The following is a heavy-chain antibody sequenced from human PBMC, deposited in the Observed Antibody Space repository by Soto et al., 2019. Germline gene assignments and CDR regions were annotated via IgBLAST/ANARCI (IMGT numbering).Heavy chain of an antibody. D-gene: IGHD1-26*01. J-gene: IGHJ6*02. V-gene: IGHV5-51*01. Sequence: GESLKISCQGSEYTFTNYWIGWVRQMPGKGLEWMGNIYPLDSDTRYNPSFQGHVTISADKSINTAFLHWSSLKASDTAIYYCARLSTSPSKGLSFSYFSLDVWGLGTTVTVSS. CDR1: EYTFTNYW. CDR3: ARLSTSPSKGLSFSYFSLDV. CDR2: IYPLDSDT.